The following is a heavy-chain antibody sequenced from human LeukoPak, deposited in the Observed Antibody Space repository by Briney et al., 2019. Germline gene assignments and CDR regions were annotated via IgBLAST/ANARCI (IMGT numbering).Heavy chain of an antibody. CDR2: IYYSGTT. CDR1: GFTFSSYW. V-gene: IGHV4-39*07. Sequence: GSLRLSCAASGFTFSSYWMSWVRQPPGKGLEWIGSIYYSGTTHYNPSLESRVTISVDTSKNQFSLKLASVTAADTAVYYCATRVGGSWETYNWFDPWGQGTLVTVSS. J-gene: IGHJ5*02. D-gene: IGHD2-15*01. CDR3: ATRVGGSWETYNWFDP.